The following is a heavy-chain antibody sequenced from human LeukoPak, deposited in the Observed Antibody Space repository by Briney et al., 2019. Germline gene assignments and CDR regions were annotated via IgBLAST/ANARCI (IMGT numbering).Heavy chain of an antibody. V-gene: IGHV3-11*04. D-gene: IGHD3-10*01. CDR3: AKTGNFGGDDY. CDR1: GFIFSDYY. J-gene: IGHJ4*02. Sequence: GGSLRLSCAASGFIFSDYYMSWIRQAPGKGLEWVSHISSSGSTIYYADSVKGRFTISRDNAKNSLYLQMNSLRAEDTAVYYCAKTGNFGGDDYWGQGTLVTVSS. CDR2: ISSSGSTI.